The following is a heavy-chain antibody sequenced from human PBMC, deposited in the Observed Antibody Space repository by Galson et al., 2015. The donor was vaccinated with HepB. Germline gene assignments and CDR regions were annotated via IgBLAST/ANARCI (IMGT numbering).Heavy chain of an antibody. V-gene: IGHV3-23*01. D-gene: IGHD2-2*01. J-gene: IGHJ2*01. Sequence: SLRLSCAASGFTFSSYAMSWVRQAPGKGLEWVSAISGSGGSTYYADSVMGRFTISRDNAKKSLYLQMNSLIAEDMAVYYCARDSIVVRGFCYHWYFDLWGRGTLVTVSS. CDR3: ARDSIVVRGFCYHWYFDL. CDR1: GFTFSSYA. CDR2: ISGSGGST.